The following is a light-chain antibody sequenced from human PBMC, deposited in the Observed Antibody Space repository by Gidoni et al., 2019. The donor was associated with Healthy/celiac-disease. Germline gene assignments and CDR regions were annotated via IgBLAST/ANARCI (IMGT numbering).Light chain of an antibody. V-gene: IGLV2-11*01. J-gene: IGLJ1*01. Sequence: QSALTQPRSVSGSPGQSVTISCTGTSSDVGGYNYVSWYQQHPGKAPKLMIYDVSKRPSGVPDRFSGPKSGNTASLTISGLQAEDEADYYCCSYAGSYTEVFGTGTKV. CDR2: DVS. CDR3: CSYAGSYTEV. CDR1: SSDVGGYNY.